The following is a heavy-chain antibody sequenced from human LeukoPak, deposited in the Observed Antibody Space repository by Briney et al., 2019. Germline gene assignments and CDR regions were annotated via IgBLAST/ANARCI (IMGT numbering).Heavy chain of an antibody. CDR1: GLTFSSYA. J-gene: IGHJ4*02. V-gene: IGHV3-23*01. CDR2: ISGSGGST. Sequence: GGSLRLSCAASGLTFSSYAMSWVRQAPGKGLEWVSAISGSGGSTYYADSVEGRFTISRDNSKNTLYLQMNSLRAEDTAVYYCAKWVAHDYGDYGKDPFDYWGQGTLVTVSS. CDR3: AKWVAHDYGDYGKDPFDY. D-gene: IGHD4-17*01.